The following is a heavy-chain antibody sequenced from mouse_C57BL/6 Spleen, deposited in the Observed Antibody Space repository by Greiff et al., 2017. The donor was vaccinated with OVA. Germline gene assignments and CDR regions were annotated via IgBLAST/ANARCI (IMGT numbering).Heavy chain of an antibody. CDR1: GFTFRDYG. Sequence: EVMLVESGGCLVKPGGSLKLSCAASGFTFRDYGMHWVRQAPEKGLEWVAYISSGSSTIYYADTVKGRFTISRDNAKNTLFLQMTSLRSEDTAMYYCARGYFDVWGTGTTVTVSS. J-gene: IGHJ1*03. CDR3: ARGYFDV. CDR2: ISSGSSTI. V-gene: IGHV5-17*01.